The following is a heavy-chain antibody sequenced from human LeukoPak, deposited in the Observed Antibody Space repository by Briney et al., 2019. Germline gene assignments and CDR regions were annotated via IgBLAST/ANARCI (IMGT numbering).Heavy chain of an antibody. CDR1: GGSISSSSYY. D-gene: IGHD3-22*01. CDR3: ARGVHYYDSSGLLRHAGLKYNWFDP. CDR2: INHSGST. V-gene: IGHV4-39*07. J-gene: IGHJ5*02. Sequence: PSETLSLTCTVSGGSISSSSYYWGWIRQPPGKGLEWIGEINHSGSTNYNPSLKNRVTISVDTSKNQFSLKLSSVTAADTAVYYCARGVHYYDSSGLLRHAGLKYNWFDPWGQGTLVTVSS.